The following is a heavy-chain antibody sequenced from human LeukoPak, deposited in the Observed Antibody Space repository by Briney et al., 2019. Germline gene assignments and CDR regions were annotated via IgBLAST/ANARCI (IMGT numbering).Heavy chain of an antibody. CDR1: GVSISSYD. J-gene: IGHJ4*02. CDR2: IYTSGST. Sequence: PSETLSLTCTVSGVSISSYDWSWIRQPAGKGLEWIGRIYTSGSTNYNPSLKSRVTMSADTSKNQISLKVKSVTAADTAVYFCTRESSRTSSLFDLWGQGTLVIVSS. D-gene: IGHD3-16*02. CDR3: TRESSRTSSLFDL. V-gene: IGHV4-4*07.